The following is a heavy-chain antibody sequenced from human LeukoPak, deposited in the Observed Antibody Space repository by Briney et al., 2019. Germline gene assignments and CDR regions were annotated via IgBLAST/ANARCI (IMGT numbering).Heavy chain of an antibody. Sequence: GGSLRLSCAASGFXFSSYAISWVRQAPGKGLEWVSAISGSGGSTYYADSVKGRFTISRDNSKNTLYLQMNSLRAEDTAVYYCAKSSSSSWYLDYWGQGTLVTVSS. CDR2: ISGSGGST. D-gene: IGHD6-13*01. CDR1: GFXFSSYA. J-gene: IGHJ4*02. V-gene: IGHV3-23*01. CDR3: AKSSSSSWYLDY.